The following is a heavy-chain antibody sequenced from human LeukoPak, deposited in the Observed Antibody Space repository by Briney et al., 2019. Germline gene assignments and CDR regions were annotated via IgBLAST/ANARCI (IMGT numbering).Heavy chain of an antibody. D-gene: IGHD3-22*01. V-gene: IGHV3-48*03. CDR3: ARARYDSSGFCLGFDY. CDR1: GFTFSSYQ. CDR2: ISSSGSTI. J-gene: IGHJ4*02. Sequence: GGSLRLSCAASGFTFSSYQMNWVRQAPGKGLEWVSYISSSGSTIYYADSVKGRFTISRDNAKNSLYLRMKSLRTEDTALYYCARARYDSSGFCLGFDYWGQGTLVTVSS.